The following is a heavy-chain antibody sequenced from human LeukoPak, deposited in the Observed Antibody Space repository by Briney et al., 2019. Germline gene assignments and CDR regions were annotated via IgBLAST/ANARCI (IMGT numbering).Heavy chain of an antibody. CDR3: ARGYYSGSRIDY. D-gene: IGHD6-13*01. Sequence: PGGSLRLSCAASAFTFSRYWMHWVRQGPGKGLMWVARINSDGTTTTYADSVKGRFTISRDNARNTLYLQMNSLTADDTAVYYCARGYYSGSRIDYWGQGTLVTVSS. CDR1: AFTFSRYW. J-gene: IGHJ4*02. V-gene: IGHV3-74*01. CDR2: INSDGTTT.